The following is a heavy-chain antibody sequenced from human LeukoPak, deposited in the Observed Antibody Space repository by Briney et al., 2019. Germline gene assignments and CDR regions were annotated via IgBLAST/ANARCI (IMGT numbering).Heavy chain of an antibody. CDR3: AKESRYYYGSGSFSSQFDY. CDR1: GFTFHDYT. D-gene: IGHD3-10*01. Sequence: PGGSLRLSCAASGFTFHDYTLNWVRQAPGKGLEWVSSISGSTSYKHYADSVRGRFAISRDNAKNTLSLQMNNLRAEDTAVYYCAKESRYYYGSGSFSSQFDYWGQGNLVTVSS. V-gene: IGHV3-21*04. CDR2: ISGSTSYK. J-gene: IGHJ4*02.